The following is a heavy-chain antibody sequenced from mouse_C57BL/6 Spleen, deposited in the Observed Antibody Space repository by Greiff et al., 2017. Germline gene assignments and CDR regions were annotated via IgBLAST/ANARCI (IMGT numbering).Heavy chain of an antibody. CDR2: IHPNSGST. CDR3: ASITTVSRRGYFDV. V-gene: IGHV1-64*01. Sequence: QVQLQQPGAELVKPGASVKLSCKASGYTFTSYWMHWVKQMPGQGLEWIGMIHPNSGSTNYNEKFKSKATLTVDKSSSTAYMQLSSLTSEDSAVYYCASITTVSRRGYFDVWGTGTTVTVSS. J-gene: IGHJ1*03. CDR1: GYTFTSYW. D-gene: IGHD1-1*01.